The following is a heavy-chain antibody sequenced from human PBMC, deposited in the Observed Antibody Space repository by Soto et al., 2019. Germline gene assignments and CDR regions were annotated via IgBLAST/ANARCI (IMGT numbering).Heavy chain of an antibody. CDR3: ARYKVGGSGSYYNAWFDP. Sequence: PSETLSLTCSVSGDSINNDDYYFICIRQPPWNGLELIGYISNSGSTFHNPSLRGRLSMSIDTSKNQFSLRLTSVTAADTAVYYCARYKVGGSGSYYNAWFDPWGQGTLVTVSS. CDR2: ISNSGST. D-gene: IGHD3-10*01. J-gene: IGHJ5*02. V-gene: IGHV4-30-4*01. CDR1: GDSINNDDYY.